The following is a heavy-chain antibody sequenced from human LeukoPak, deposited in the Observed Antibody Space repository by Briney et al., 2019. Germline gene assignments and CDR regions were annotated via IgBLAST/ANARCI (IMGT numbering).Heavy chain of an antibody. CDR3: ARRLLSGDSSAFDY. J-gene: IGHJ4*02. Sequence: SETLSLTCTVSGGSISSYYWSWIRQPPGKGLERMGHIYYSGSTNYHPPLKSRVTISVDTSKNQFSLKLSSVTAADTAVYYCARRLLSGDSSAFDYWGQGTLVTVSS. V-gene: IGHV4-59*08. D-gene: IGHD3-22*01. CDR2: IYYSGST. CDR1: GGSISSYY.